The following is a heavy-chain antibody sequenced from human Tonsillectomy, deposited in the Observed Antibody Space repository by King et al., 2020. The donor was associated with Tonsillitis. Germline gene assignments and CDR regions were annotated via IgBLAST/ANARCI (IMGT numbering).Heavy chain of an antibody. D-gene: IGHD4-17*01. J-gene: IGHJ4*02. CDR2: IRSKANRYAT. CDR1: GFTFSGSA. CDR3: TRFVAPEYGDYGDY. Sequence: VQLVESGGGVVQPGGSLKLSCAASGFTFSGSAMHWVRQASGKGLEWVGRIRSKANRYATAYAASVKGRFTISRDDSKNTAYLRMNSLKTEDTAVYYCTRFVAPEYGDYGDYWGQGTLVTVSS. V-gene: IGHV3-73*02.